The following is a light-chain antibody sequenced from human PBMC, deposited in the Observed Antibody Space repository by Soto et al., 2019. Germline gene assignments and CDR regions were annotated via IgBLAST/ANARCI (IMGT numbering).Light chain of an antibody. CDR2: GAS. CDR3: QQYSNWPPFT. V-gene: IGKV3-15*01. Sequence: EIMMTQSPGTQSVSPGERATLSCRASQSVSSYLAWYQQKPGQAPRLLIYGASTRATGIPARFSGSGSGTEFNLTISSLQSEDFAVYYCQQYSNWPPFTFGQGTKLEIK. CDR1: QSVSSY. J-gene: IGKJ2*01.